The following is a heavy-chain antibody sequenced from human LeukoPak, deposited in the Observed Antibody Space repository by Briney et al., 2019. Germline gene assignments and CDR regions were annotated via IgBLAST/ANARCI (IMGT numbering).Heavy chain of an antibody. J-gene: IGHJ3*02. CDR1: GYTFTSYY. V-gene: IGHV1-46*01. CDR3: ARVGYYDSSGYYFGAFDI. Sequence: ASVKVSCKASGYTFTSYYMHWVRQAPGQGLEWVGIINPSGGSTSYAQKFQGRVTMTRDMSTSTVYMELSSLRSEDTAVYYCARVGYYDSSGYYFGAFDIWGQGTMVTVSS. D-gene: IGHD3-22*01. CDR2: INPSGGST.